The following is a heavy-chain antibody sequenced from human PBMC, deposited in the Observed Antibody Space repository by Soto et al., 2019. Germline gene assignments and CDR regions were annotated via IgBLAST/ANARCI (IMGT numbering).Heavy chain of an antibody. Sequence: SETLSLTCGVSTASVNSYYWSWIRQPAGKGLEWIGRLYANENTDYNPSLRSRVTISVDTKRQFSLKLSSVTAADTAVYYCARDHPNWYFDLWGRGTPVTVSS. CDR2: LYANENT. J-gene: IGHJ2*01. CDR3: ARDHPNWYFDL. V-gene: IGHV4-4*07. CDR1: TASVNSYY.